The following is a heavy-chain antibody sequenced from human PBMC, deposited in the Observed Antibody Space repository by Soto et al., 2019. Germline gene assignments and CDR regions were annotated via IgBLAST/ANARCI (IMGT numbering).Heavy chain of an antibody. V-gene: IGHV1-69*12. CDR1: GGTFSSYA. Sequence: QVQLVQSGAEVKKPGSSVKVSCKASGGTFSSYAISWVRQAPGQGLEWMGGIIPTFGTANYAQKFQGRVTITADDSTSTACMALSSLRFADTAVYYCARAGGCSGGSGLNWFDPWGQGTLVTVT. CDR2: IIPTFGTA. J-gene: IGHJ5*02. D-gene: IGHD2-15*01. CDR3: ARAGGCSGGSGLNWFDP.